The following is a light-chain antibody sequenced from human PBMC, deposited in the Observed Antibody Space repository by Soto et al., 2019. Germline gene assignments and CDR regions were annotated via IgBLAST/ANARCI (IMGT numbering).Light chain of an antibody. V-gene: IGKV3-20*01. J-gene: IGKJ2*01. Sequence: EIVLTQSPVTLSLSPGEIATLSCRASQSISSSYLAWYQQKPGQAPRLLIYGASRRATGIPDRFSGRESGTAFTLTITTLEPEDSAVYFCQKYASSPYNFGQGTKVDIK. CDR3: QKYASSPYN. CDR1: QSISSSY. CDR2: GAS.